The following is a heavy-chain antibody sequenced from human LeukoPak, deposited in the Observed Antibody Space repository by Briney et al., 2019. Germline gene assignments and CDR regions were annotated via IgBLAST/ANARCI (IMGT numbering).Heavy chain of an antibody. D-gene: IGHD2-2*01. CDR1: GYSFTNYW. Sequence: GGSLKISCKGSGYSFTNYWIGWVRQMPGKGLEWMGIIYPGDSDTRYSPSFQGQVTISADQSISTAYLQWSSLQASDTAMYYCARARYCSSTSCPSPYYYYYMDVWGKGTTVTVPS. CDR2: IYPGDSDT. J-gene: IGHJ6*03. V-gene: IGHV5-51*01. CDR3: ARARYCSSTSCPSPYYYYYMDV.